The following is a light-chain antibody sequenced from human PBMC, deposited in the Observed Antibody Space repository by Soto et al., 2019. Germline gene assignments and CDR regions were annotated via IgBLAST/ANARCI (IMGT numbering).Light chain of an antibody. CDR2: DAS. J-gene: IGKJ5*01. CDR1: QSIGRR. V-gene: IGKV1-5*01. Sequence: DIQMTQSPSTLSASVGDRVTITCRASQSIGRRLAWYQQKPGKAPKLLIYDASSLESGVPSRFSGSGSGTDFTLTISSLEPEDFAVYYCQQRGDWPPITFGQGTRLEIK. CDR3: QQRGDWPPIT.